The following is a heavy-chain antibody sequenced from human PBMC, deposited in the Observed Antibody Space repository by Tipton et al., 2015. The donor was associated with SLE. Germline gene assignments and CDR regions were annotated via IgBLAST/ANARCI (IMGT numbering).Heavy chain of an antibody. J-gene: IGHJ4*02. Sequence: TLSLTCTVSGGSISSSSYYWSWIRQPAGKGLEWIGYIYTSGSTNYNPSLKSRVTISVDTSKNQFSLKLSSVTAADTAVYYCASGRTGRFLEWLFDYWGQGTLVTVSS. CDR3: ASGRTGRFLEWLFDY. CDR2: IYTSGST. D-gene: IGHD3-3*01. V-gene: IGHV4-61*09. CDR1: GGSISSSSYY.